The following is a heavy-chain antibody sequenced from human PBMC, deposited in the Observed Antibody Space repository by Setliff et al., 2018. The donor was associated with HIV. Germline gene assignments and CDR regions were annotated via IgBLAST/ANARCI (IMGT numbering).Heavy chain of an antibody. J-gene: IGHJ5*02. Sequence: ASVKVSCKASGYTFTSYGISWVRQASGQGLEWMGWISAYNGNTDYAQELQGRITLTTDTSTSTAYMELRSLRSDDTAVYYCARRYCGGGICYSPNWLDPWGQGTLVTVSS. V-gene: IGHV1-18*01. D-gene: IGHD2-15*01. CDR3: ARRYCGGGICYSPNWLDP. CDR2: ISAYNGNT. CDR1: GYTFTSYG.